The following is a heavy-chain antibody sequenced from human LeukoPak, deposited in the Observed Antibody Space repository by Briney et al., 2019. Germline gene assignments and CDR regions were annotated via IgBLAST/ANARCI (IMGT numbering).Heavy chain of an antibody. Sequence: GGSLRLSCAASGFAFDDYGMSWVRQAPGKGLEWVSGINWNGGSTGYADSVKGRFTISRDNAKNSLYLQMNSLRAEDTALYYCASGYCSGGSREWFDPWGQGTLVTVSS. V-gene: IGHV3-20*04. CDR3: ASGYCSGGSREWFDP. CDR1: GFAFDDYG. CDR2: INWNGGST. D-gene: IGHD2-15*01. J-gene: IGHJ5*02.